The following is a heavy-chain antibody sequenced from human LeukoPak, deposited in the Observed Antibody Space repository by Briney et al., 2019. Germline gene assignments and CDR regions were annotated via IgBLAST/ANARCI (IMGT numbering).Heavy chain of an antibody. CDR3: AKDIAYSSSSAFDY. D-gene: IGHD6-13*01. CDR2: ISWNSGSI. V-gene: IGHV3-9*01. CDR1: GFHFRTFE. Sequence: GGSLRLSCTVSGFHFRTFEMNWVRQAPGKGLEWVSGISWNSGSIGYADSVKGRFTISRDNAKNSLYLQMNSLRAEDTALYYCAKDIAYSSSSAFDYWGQGTLVTVSS. J-gene: IGHJ4*02.